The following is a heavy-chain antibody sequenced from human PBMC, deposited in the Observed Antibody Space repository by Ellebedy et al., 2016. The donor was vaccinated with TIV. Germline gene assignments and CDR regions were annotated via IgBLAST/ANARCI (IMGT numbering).Heavy chain of an antibody. CDR1: GGTFSSYA. CDR2: IIPIFGTA. Sequence: SVKVSCXASGGTFSSYAISWVRQAPGQGLEWMGGIIPIFGTANYAQKFQGRVTITADESTSTAYMELSSLRSEDTAVYYCARVPPYSSSWYGWGQGTLVTVSS. V-gene: IGHV1-69*13. D-gene: IGHD6-13*01. CDR3: ARVPPYSSSWYG. J-gene: IGHJ4*02.